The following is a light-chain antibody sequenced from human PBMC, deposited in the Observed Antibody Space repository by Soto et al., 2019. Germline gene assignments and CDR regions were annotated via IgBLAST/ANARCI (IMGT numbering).Light chain of an antibody. J-gene: IGLJ1*01. CDR1: SSDVGSYNR. V-gene: IGLV2-18*01. Sequence: QSALTQPPSVSGSPGQSVTISCTGTSSDVGSYNRVSWYQQPPGTAPKLMIYEVSNRPSGVPDRFSGSKSGNTASLNISGLQAEDEADYYCSLYTSSSTEVFGTGTKLTVL. CDR3: SLYTSSSTEV. CDR2: EVS.